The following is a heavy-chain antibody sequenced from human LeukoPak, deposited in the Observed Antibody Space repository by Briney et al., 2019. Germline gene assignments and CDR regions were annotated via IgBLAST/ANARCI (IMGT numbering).Heavy chain of an antibody. D-gene: IGHD2-2*01. CDR2: FDPEDGET. J-gene: IGHJ4*02. CDR3: ATSAIVVVPAEYYFDY. CDR1: GYTLTELS. V-gene: IGHV1-24*01. Sequence: ASVKVCCKVSGYTLTELSMHWVRQAPGKGLEWMGGFDPEDGETIYAQKFQGRVTMTEDTSTDTAYMELSSLRSEDTAVYYCATSAIVVVPAEYYFDYWGQGTLVTVSS.